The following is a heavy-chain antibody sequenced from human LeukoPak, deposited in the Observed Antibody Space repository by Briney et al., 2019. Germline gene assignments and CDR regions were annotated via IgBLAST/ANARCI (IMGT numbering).Heavy chain of an antibody. CDR1: GFTFSSYA. CDR2: ISYDGSNK. J-gene: IGHJ4*02. V-gene: IGHV3-30*04. CDR3: AKDGRVSGSYYDQ. D-gene: IGHD1-26*01. Sequence: GGSLRLSCAASGFTFSSYAMHWVRQAPGKGLEWVAVISYDGSNKYYADSVKGRFTISRDNSKNTLYLQMNSLRAEDTAGYYCAKDGRVSGSYYDQWGQGTLVTVSS.